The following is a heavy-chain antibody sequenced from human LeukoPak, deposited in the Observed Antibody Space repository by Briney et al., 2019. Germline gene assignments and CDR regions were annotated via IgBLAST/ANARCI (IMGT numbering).Heavy chain of an antibody. J-gene: IGHJ4*02. V-gene: IGHV3-43*01. Sequence: GGSLRLSCAASGFTFDDYTMHWVRQAPGKGLEWVSLISWDGGSTYYADSVKGRFTISRDNSKNTLYLQMNSLRAEDTAVYYCAKATEKLMVRGGPGYWGQGTLVTVSS. CDR3: AKATEKLMVRGGPGY. D-gene: IGHD3-10*01. CDR1: GFTFDDYT. CDR2: ISWDGGST.